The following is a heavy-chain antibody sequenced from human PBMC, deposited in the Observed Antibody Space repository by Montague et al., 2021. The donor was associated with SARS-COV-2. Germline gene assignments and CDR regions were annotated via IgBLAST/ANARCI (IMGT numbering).Heavy chain of an antibody. V-gene: IGHV4-4*02. CDR3: ARGGTYHYGMDV. CDR2: IYHTGST. D-gene: IGHD3-16*01. CDR1: GDSISTDNW. J-gene: IGHJ6*02. Sequence: SETLSLTCVVSGDSISTDNWWTWVRLPPGKSLEWVGEIYHTGSTNYNPSLKSRVTIFIDKSKNHFSLQLSSVTAADTAVYYCARGGTYHYGMDVWGQGTTVAVSS.